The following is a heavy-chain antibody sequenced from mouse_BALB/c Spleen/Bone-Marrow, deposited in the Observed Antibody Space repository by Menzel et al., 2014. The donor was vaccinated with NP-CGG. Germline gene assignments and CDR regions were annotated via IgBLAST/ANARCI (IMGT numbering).Heavy chain of an antibody. CDR3: TRQYGNYYAMDY. CDR1: GYTFTSYW. Sequence: QVQLQQSGAELVRPGASVKVSCKASGYTFTSYWINWVKQRPGQGLEWIGNIYPSDSYTNYNQNFKDKATLTVDKSSSTAYMQLSSPTSEDSAVDYCTRQYGNYYAMDYWGQGTSVTVSS. V-gene: IGHV1-69*02. CDR2: IYPSDSYT. D-gene: IGHD2-10*02. J-gene: IGHJ4*01.